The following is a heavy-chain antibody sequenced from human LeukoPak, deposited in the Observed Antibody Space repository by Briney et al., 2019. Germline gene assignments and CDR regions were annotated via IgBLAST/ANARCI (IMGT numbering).Heavy chain of an antibody. CDR3: ARGAYYDSSGYSPE. V-gene: IGHV1-69*05. CDR1: GGTFSSYA. CDR2: IIPIFGTA. Sequence: SVKVSCKASGGTFSSYAISWVRQAPGQGLEWMGGIIPIFGTANYAQKFQGRVTITTDESTSTAYMELSSPRSEDTAVYYCARGAYYDSSGYSPEWGQGTLVTVSS. D-gene: IGHD3-22*01. J-gene: IGHJ4*02.